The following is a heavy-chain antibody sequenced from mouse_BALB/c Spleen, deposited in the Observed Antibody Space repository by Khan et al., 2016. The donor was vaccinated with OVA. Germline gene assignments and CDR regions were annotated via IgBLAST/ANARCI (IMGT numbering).Heavy chain of an antibody. D-gene: IGHD2-14*01. V-gene: IGHV1-4*01. CDR1: GYTFTSYT. J-gene: IGHJ3*01. CDR2: INPSSGYT. Sequence: QVQLKQSGAELARPGASVKMSCKASGYTFTSYTIHWIKQRPGQGLEWIGYINPSSGYTNYNQKFKDKATLTADQSSTTAYMQLSSLTSDDSAVYYCARDGAYYRNDGLFAYWGQVTLVTVSA. CDR3: ARDGAYYRNDGLFAY.